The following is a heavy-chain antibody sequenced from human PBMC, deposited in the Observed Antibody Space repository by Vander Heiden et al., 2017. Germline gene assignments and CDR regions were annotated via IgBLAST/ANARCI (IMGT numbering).Heavy chain of an antibody. D-gene: IGHD2-21*02. CDR3: GRGDSNVRAFNI. Sequence: QVQLQQSGPGLVKPSQTLSLTCAISGDSVSSKSVSWNWIRQSPSRGLEWLGRTYYRSKWYVDYAVSLKSRITINPDTSKNQFSLQMNSVTPEDTAVYYCGRGDSNVRAFNIWGQGTMVTVSS. CDR1: GDSVSSKSVS. J-gene: IGHJ3*02. CDR2: TYYRSKWYV. V-gene: IGHV6-1*01.